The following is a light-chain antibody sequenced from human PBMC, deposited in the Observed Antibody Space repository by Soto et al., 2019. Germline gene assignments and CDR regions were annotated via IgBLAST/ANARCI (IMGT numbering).Light chain of an antibody. V-gene: IGKV3-20*01. CDR3: QQCGSLPGT. CDR1: QTVNGNS. CDR2: DTS. Sequence: ETVLTQSPGTLSLSPGERATLSCRASQTVNGNSLGWYQQKPGQAPRLLIYDTSSRATGIPDRFSGSGSGTDFTLTLSRLEPEDFAVYYCQQCGSLPGTFGQGTRVDIK. J-gene: IGKJ1*01.